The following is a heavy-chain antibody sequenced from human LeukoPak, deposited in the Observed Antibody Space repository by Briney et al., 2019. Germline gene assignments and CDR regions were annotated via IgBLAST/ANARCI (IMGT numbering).Heavy chain of an antibody. CDR1: GYTFTGYY. CDR2: INPNSGGT. D-gene: IGHD5-24*01. V-gene: IGHV1-2*02. J-gene: IGHJ4*02. Sequence: GESLKISCKGSGYTFTGYYMHWVRQAPGQGLEWMGWINPNSGGTNYAQKFQGRVTMTRDTSISTAYMELSRLRSDDTAVYYCARMRWLQTVDYWGQGTLVTVSS. CDR3: ARMRWLQTVDY.